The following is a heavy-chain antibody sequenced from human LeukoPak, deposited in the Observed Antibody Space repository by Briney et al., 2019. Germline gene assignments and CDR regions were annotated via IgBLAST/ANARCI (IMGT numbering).Heavy chain of an antibody. Sequence: GGSLRLSCAASGFTFNIYAMSWVRLAPGKGLQWVASMCGSAGCTFYADSVEGRFTIYRDNSKNILYLEMNSLRAEDTAIYYCARDRPNYHESNGHYYDRDGDHWGQGTPVTVSS. J-gene: IGHJ5*02. CDR1: GFTFNIYA. D-gene: IGHD3-22*01. CDR3: ARDRPNYHESNGHYYDRDGDH. V-gene: IGHV3-23*01. CDR2: MCGSAGCT.